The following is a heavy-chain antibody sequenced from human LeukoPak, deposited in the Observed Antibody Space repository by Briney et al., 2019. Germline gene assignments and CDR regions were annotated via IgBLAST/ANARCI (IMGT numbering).Heavy chain of an antibody. CDR3: ASSPDYGGNSVY. Sequence: SETLSLTCTVSGGSISSYYWSWIRQPAGKGLEWIGRIYTSGSTNYNPSLKSRVTMSVDTSKNQFSLKLSSVTAADTAVYYRASSPDYGGNSVYWGQGTLVTVSS. J-gene: IGHJ4*02. CDR1: GGSISSYY. V-gene: IGHV4-4*07. D-gene: IGHD4-23*01. CDR2: IYTSGST.